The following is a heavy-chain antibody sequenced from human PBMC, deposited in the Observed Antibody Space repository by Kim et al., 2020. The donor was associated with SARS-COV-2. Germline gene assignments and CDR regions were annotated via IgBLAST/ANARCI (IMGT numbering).Heavy chain of an antibody. CDR2: ISSSSSYI. V-gene: IGHV3-21*01. CDR1: GFTFSTYS. CDR3: AREVGATPDAXXX. D-gene: IGHD1-26*01. Sequence: GGSLRLSCAASGFTFSTYSMNWVRQAPGKGLEWVSSISSSSSYIYYADSVKGRFTISRDNAKKSLYLQMNSLRAEDTAVYYCAREVGATPDAXXXWGQGTXXTXSS. J-gene: IGHJ3*01.